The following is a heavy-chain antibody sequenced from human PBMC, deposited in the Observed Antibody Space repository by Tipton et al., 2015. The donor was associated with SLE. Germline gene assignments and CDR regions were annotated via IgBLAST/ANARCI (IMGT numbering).Heavy chain of an antibody. D-gene: IGHD5-12*01. CDR1: GDSISDAKY. Sequence: TLSLTCTVSGDSISDAKYWGWIRQPPGKGLEWIGNIYYSGRTYYNPSLGSRVSISVDTSNNQFSLRLTSVTAADSAVYFCATGQVAYSGYLLYGLDVWGQGTTVTVSS. CDR3: ATGQVAYSGYLLYGLDV. CDR2: IYYSGRT. J-gene: IGHJ6*02. V-gene: IGHV4-38-2*02.